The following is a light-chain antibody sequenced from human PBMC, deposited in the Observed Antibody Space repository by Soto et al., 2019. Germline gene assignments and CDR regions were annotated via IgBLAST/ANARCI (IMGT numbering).Light chain of an antibody. J-gene: IGKJ1*01. CDR2: RAS. CDR1: QSLGGN. V-gene: IGKV3-15*01. CDR3: KQYSNGPPWT. Sequence: EIVMTQSPATLAVSPGDTATLSCRASQSLGGNLAWYQQKPGHGPRLLIFRASSRATGVPARFSASGSGTEFNLTIIGLQYEDFAIYYCKQYSNGPPWTFGPGNKVEIK.